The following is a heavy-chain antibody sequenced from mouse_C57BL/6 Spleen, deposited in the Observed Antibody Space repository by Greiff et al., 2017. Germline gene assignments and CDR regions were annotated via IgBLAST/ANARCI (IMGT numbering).Heavy chain of an antibody. CDR2: IDPSDSYT. CDR1: GYTFTSYW. CDR3: ARSMVTTRAWFAY. Sequence: VQLQQPGAELVKPGASVKLSCKASGYTFTSYWMQWVKQRPGQGLEWIGEIDPSDSYTNYNQKFKGKATLTVDTSSSTAYMQLSSLTSEDSAVYYCARSMVTTRAWFAYWGQGTLVTVSA. D-gene: IGHD2-2*01. J-gene: IGHJ3*01. V-gene: IGHV1-50*01.